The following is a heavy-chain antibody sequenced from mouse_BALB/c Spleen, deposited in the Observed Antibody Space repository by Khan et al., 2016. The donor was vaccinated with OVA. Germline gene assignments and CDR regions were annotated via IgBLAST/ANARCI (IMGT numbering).Heavy chain of an antibody. CDR3: ARGGFAY. J-gene: IGHJ3*01. CDR2: ISSVAYSI. Sequence: VQLKESGGGLVQPGGSRKLSCAASGFTFIDYGMAWVRQTPGKGPEWIAFISSVAYSIYYADTVTGRFTISRENAKNTLYLEMISLRSDDTAMYYCARGGFAYWGQGTLVTVSA. CDR1: GFTFIDYG. V-gene: IGHV5-15*02.